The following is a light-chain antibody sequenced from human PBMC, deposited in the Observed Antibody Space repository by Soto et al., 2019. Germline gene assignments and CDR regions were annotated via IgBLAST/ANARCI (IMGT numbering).Light chain of an antibody. CDR3: QQYYSSWT. CDR1: QSVLYNSNNKNY. V-gene: IGKV4-1*01. Sequence: DIAMTQSPDSLAVSLGERATINCKSSQSVLYNSNNKNYLAWYQQKPGQPPKLLIYWASSRESGVPDRFSGSGSGTDFTLTISSLQAEDVAVYYCQQYYSSWTFGQGTKVEIK. J-gene: IGKJ1*01. CDR2: WAS.